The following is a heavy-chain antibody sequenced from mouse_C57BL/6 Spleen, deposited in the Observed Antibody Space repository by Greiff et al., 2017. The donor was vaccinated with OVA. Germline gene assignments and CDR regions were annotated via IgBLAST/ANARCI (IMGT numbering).Heavy chain of an antibody. CDR1: GYTFTSYW. J-gene: IGHJ1*03. D-gene: IGHD1-1*01. V-gene: IGHV1-69*01. CDR3: ARGDYGSSRYFDV. CDR2: IDPSASYT. Sequence: VQLQQPGAELVMPGASVQLSCKASGYTFTSYWMHWVKQRPGQGLEWIGEIDPSASYTNYNQQFKGKSTLNVDKSSSTAYMQLSILTSEDSAVDDCARGDYGSSRYFDVWGTGTTVTVSS.